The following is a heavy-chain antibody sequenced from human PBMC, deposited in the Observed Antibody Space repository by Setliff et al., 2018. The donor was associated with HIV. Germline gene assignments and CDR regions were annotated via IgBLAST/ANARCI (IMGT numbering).Heavy chain of an antibody. CDR3: ARSSRGSLRDLDY. V-gene: IGHV4-59*08. D-gene: IGHD2-21*02. CDR1: GGSINNYY. CDR2: GYYSGIT. Sequence: SETLSLTCTVSGGSINNYYWSWIRQPPGKGLEWIGCGYYSGITHYDPSLKSRVSISVDASKNQFSLRLNSVTVADTAVYFCARSSRGSLRDLDYWGPGTLVTVSS. J-gene: IGHJ4*02.